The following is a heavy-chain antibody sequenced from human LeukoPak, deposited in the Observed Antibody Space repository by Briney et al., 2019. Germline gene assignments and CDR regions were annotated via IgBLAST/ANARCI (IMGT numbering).Heavy chain of an antibody. CDR2: ISDGGST. J-gene: IGHJ3*02. Sequence: TSETLSLTCTVSGDSIRSRDYYWGCIRQSPGKGLEWIGTISDGGSTYYNPSLKSRIIISVDTSKNQFSLQLSSVTAADTAVYYCVRHCCSSPSKRTFDIWGQGTLVAVSS. D-gene: IGHD2-15*01. V-gene: IGHV4-39*01. CDR3: VRHCCSSPSKRTFDI. CDR1: GDSIRSRDYY.